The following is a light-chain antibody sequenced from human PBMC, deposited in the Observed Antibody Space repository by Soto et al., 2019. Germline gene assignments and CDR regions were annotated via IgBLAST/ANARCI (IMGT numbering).Light chain of an antibody. CDR1: QSVSSY. Sequence: EIVLTQSPATLSLSPGERATLSCRASQSVSSYLAWYQQKPGQAPRLLIYDASNRATGIPARFSGSGSGTDFTLTISSLEPEDFAVYYCQQRSNWPREMYNFGQGTKLEIK. V-gene: IGKV3-11*01. CDR3: QQRSNWPREMYN. J-gene: IGKJ2*01. CDR2: DAS.